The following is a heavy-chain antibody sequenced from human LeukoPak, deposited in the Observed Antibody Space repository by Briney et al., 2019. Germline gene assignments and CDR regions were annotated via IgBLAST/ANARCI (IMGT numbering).Heavy chain of an antibody. V-gene: IGHV3-64*01. D-gene: IGHD1-26*01. CDR1: GFTFSSYA. CDR3: ARDIGGSYFDY. CDR2: ISSNGGST. Sequence: GGPLRLPFPPFGFTFSSYAFHGAGQPPGRGVEYVSAISSNGGSTYYANSVKGRFTISRDNSKNTLYLQMGSLRAEDMAVYYCARDIGGSYFDYWGQGTLVTVSS. J-gene: IGHJ4*02.